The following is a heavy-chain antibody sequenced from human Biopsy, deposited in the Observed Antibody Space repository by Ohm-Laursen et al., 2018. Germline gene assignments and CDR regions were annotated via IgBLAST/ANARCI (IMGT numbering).Heavy chain of an antibody. V-gene: IGHV3-21*01. CDR1: GFSVSSYD. D-gene: IGHD6-6*01. J-gene: IGHJ6*02. CDR2: ISETSSHI. CDR3: ARDSSRRAREGGMDV. Sequence: SLRLSCAASGFSVSSYDMNWVRQAPGKGLEWISYISETSSHIYDADSVRGRFTVARDIAKNSLYLQLNSLRVEDTAVYYCARDSSRRAREGGMDVWGQGTTVIVS.